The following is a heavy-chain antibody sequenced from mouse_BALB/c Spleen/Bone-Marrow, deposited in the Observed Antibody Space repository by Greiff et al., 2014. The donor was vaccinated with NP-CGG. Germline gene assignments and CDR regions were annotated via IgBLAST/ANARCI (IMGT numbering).Heavy chain of an antibody. CDR3: ARGAAYGYYLGLAY. CDR1: GYTFTDYN. V-gene: IGHV1S29*02. D-gene: IGHD2-3*01. J-gene: IGHJ3*01. Sequence: DVKLVESGPELVKPGASVKISCKASGYTFTDYNMHWVKQSHGKSLEWIGYIYPYNGGTVYKQKFKSKATLTVDNSSSTANMELRSLTSEDSAVYYCARGAAYGYYLGLAYWGQGTLVTVSA. CDR2: IYPYNGGT.